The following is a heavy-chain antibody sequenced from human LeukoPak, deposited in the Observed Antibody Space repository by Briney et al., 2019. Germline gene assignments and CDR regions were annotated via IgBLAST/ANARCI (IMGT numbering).Heavy chain of an antibody. D-gene: IGHD2-2*01. CDR3: AKLSVPAARYYFDY. J-gene: IGHJ4*02. V-gene: IGHV3-23*01. Sequence: GGSLRLSCEASGFTFSNYAMSWVRQAPGKGLEWVSTISGSGDTTYYADSVKGRFTISRDNSKNTLYLQMNSLRAEDTAVYYCAKLSVPAARYYFDYWGQGTLVTVSS. CDR1: GFTFSNYA. CDR2: ISGSGDTT.